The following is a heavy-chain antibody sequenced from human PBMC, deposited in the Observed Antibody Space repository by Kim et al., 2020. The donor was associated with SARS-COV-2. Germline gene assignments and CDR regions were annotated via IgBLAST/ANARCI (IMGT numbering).Heavy chain of an antibody. V-gene: IGHV5-51*01. Sequence: IYRPSFQGQVTISADKSISTAYLQWSSLKASDTAMYYCARLTEMATIGDYWGQGTLVTVSS. J-gene: IGHJ4*02. D-gene: IGHD5-12*01. CDR3: ARLTEMATIGDY.